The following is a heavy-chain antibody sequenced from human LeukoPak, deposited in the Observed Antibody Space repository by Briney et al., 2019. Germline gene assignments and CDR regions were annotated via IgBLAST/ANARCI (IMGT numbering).Heavy chain of an antibody. V-gene: IGHV4-4*07. CDR1: GGSISSYY. J-gene: IGHJ4*02. CDR3: ARDTYYYDSSGYKPLDY. Sequence: SETLSLTCTVSGGSISSYYWSWIRQPAGKGLEWIGRIYTSGSTNYNPSLKSRVTMSVDTSKNQFSLKLSSVTAADTAVYYCARDTYYYDSSGYKPLDYWGQGTLVTVSS. D-gene: IGHD3-22*01. CDR2: IYTSGST.